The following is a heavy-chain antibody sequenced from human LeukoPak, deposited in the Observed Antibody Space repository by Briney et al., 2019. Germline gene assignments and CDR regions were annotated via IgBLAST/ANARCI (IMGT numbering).Heavy chain of an antibody. V-gene: IGHV1-69*13. CDR1: GGTFSSYA. J-gene: IGHJ3*02. CDR2: IIPICGTA. D-gene: IGHD6-19*01. CDR3: ATSYHSSGWSPGAFDI. Sequence: SVKVSCKASGGTFSSYAISWVRQAPGQGVGWMGGIIPICGTANYAQKFQGRVTITADECTSTAYMELSSLRSEDTAVYYCATSYHSSGWSPGAFDIWGQGTMVTVSS.